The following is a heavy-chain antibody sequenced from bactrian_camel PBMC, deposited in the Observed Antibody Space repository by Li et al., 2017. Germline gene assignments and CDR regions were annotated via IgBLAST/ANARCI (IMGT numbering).Heavy chain of an antibody. D-gene: IGHD3*01. CDR2: IEGYSDT. J-gene: IGHJ4*01. V-gene: IGHV3-2*01. CDR3: AVRYGLGAKRGGYNY. CDR1: GFAFGTAD. Sequence: HVQLVESGGGWVQPGGSLRLSCAASGFAFGTADMNWVRQVPGKGLEWVSTIEGYSDTYYPDSVKGRFTISRDNAKDMVYLQMNSLKSEDTALYYCAVRYGLGAKRGGYNYWGQGTQVTVS.